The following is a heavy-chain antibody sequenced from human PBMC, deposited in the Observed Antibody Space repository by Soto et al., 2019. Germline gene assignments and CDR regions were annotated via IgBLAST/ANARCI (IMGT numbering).Heavy chain of an antibody. CDR3: ARSVDP. V-gene: IGHV4-39*07. CDR1: GGSTSSSRYS. CDR2: ISYSGST. Sequence: SETLSLTCTVSGGSTSSSRYSWGWIRQAPGKGLEWMGSISYSGSTCYNPSLESRVTISVDTSRNQFSLKLSSVTAADTAVYYCARSVDPWGQGTLVTVSS. J-gene: IGHJ5*02.